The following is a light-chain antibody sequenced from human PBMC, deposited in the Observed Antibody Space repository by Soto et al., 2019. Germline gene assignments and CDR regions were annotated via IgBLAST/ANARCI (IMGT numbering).Light chain of an antibody. Sequence: SYELTQPPSVSVAPGQTASITCGGNNIGIRRVHWYQQKPGHAPVLVVCDDSDRPSGITERFSGSNSGNTATLTISRVEAGDEADYYCQVWDGNSDHFVFGGGTKLTVL. V-gene: IGLV3-21*02. CDR3: QVWDGNSDHFV. CDR1: NIGIRR. CDR2: DDS. J-gene: IGLJ1*01.